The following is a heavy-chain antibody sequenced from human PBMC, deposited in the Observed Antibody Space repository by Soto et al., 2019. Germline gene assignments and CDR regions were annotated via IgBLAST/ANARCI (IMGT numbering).Heavy chain of an antibody. V-gene: IGHV4-31*03. Sequence: TLSLTFTVSGGSISSGGYYLSWIRQHPGKGLEWIGYIYYSGSTYYNPSLKSRVTISVDTSKNQFSLKLSSVTAADTAVYYCAREAAMVTDYYYYGMDVWGQGTTVTVSS. CDR2: IYYSGST. CDR3: AREAAMVTDYYYYGMDV. J-gene: IGHJ6*02. CDR1: GGSISSGGYY. D-gene: IGHD5-18*01.